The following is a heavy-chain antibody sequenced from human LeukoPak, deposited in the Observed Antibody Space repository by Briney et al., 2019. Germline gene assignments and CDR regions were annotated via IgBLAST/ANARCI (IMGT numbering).Heavy chain of an antibody. CDR1: GLTVSSNY. CDR2: IYSGGST. Sequence: GGSLRLSCAASGLTVSSNYMSWVRQAPGKGLEWVSVIYSGGSTYYADSVKGRFTISRDNSKNTLYLQMNSLRAEDTAVYYCARDRGKREDSSSPSGMDVWGQGTTVTVSS. CDR3: ARDRGKREDSSSPSGMDV. V-gene: IGHV3-53*01. J-gene: IGHJ6*02. D-gene: IGHD6-13*01.